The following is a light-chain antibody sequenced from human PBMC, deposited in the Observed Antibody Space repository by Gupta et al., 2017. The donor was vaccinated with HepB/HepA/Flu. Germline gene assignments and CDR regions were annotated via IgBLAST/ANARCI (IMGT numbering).Light chain of an antibody. J-gene: IGLJ1*01. Sequence: QSALTQPVSVSGSHVQPITICCTGTSSDGGSYNLFSWYQQHPGKAPKLMICEVSKRPSGVSNRFSGSKSGNTASLTISGLQAEDEADYYCCSYAGSSTYVFGTGTKVTVL. CDR1: SSDGGSYNL. CDR3: CSYAGSSTYV. CDR2: EVS. V-gene: IGLV2-23*02.